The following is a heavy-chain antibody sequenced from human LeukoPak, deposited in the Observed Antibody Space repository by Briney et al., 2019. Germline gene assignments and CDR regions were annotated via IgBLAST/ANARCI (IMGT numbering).Heavy chain of an antibody. V-gene: IGHV3-23*01. J-gene: IGHJ4*02. CDR1: GFTSTIYA. CDR3: AKDRRYSNNWSTEY. Sequence: PGGSLRLSCALSGFTSTIYATSWVRHADGRGLEWVSSISGSGGNTYYADFVKGRFTISRDNSKKTVYLQMSSLRAEDTAVYYCAKDRRYSNNWSTEYWGQGTLVTVSS. CDR2: ISGSGGNT. D-gene: IGHD6-13*01.